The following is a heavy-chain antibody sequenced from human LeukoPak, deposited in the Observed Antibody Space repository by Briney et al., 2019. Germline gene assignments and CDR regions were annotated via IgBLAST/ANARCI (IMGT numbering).Heavy chain of an antibody. V-gene: IGHV4-39*07. Sequence: SETLSLTCTVSGGSISSYYWSWIRQPPGKGLEWIGSIYYSGSTYYNPSLKSRVTISVDTSKNQFSLKLSSVTAADTSVYYCARDAVVGQLYWGQGTLVTVSS. CDR2: IYYSGST. D-gene: IGHD1-26*01. CDR1: GGSISSYY. J-gene: IGHJ4*02. CDR3: ARDAVVGQLY.